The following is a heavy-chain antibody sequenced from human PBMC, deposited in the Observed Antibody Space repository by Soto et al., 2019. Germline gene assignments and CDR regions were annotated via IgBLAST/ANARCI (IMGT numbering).Heavy chain of an antibody. CDR1: GFTFSSYG. D-gene: IGHD3-22*01. CDR2: ISYDGTNK. CDR3: AGDGGDDSSGYYFYYGMDV. V-gene: IGHV3-30*03. J-gene: IGHJ6*02. Sequence: QVQLVESGGGVVQPGRSLRLSCAASGFTFSSYGMHWVRQAPGKGLEWVAVISYDGTNKYYADSVKGRFTISRDNAKNTLYLQMNSLRAEDTAVYYCAGDGGDDSSGYYFYYGMDVWGQGTTVTVSS.